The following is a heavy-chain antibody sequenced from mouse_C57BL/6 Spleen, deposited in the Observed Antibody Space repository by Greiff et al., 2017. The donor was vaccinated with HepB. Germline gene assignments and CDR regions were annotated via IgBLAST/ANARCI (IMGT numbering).Heavy chain of an antibody. V-gene: IGHV1-54*01. D-gene: IGHD1-1*01. CDR2: INPGSGGT. CDR1: GYAFTNYL. Sequence: QVQLQQSGAELVRPGTSVKVSCKASGYAFTNYLIEWVKQRPGQGLEWIGVINPGSGGTNYNEKFKGKATLTADKSSSTAYMQLSSLTSEDSAVYFCARWDYGSSYLFDYWGQGTTLTVSS. CDR3: ARWDYGSSYLFDY. J-gene: IGHJ2*01.